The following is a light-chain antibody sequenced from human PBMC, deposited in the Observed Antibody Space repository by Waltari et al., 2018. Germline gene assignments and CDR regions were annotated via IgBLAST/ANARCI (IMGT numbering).Light chain of an antibody. Sequence: DIVMTHSPDSLAVSLGERATINCKSIQSVLPTANNRNDLAWYRQKPGTPPKLLIYLASSRASGVPDRFSGSGSGADFTLTIGSLQPEDVAVYFCQQYYSTPYTFGQGTKLEIK. J-gene: IGKJ2*01. V-gene: IGKV4-1*01. CDR1: QSVLPTANNRND. CDR2: LAS. CDR3: QQYYSTPYT.